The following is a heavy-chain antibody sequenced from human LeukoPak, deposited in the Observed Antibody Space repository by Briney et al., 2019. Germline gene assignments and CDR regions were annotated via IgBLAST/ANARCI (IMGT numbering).Heavy chain of an antibody. Sequence: SETLSLTCTVSGGSISSSSYYWGWIRQPSGKGLEWIGSIYYSGSTYYNPSLKSRVTISVDTSKNQFSLKLSSVTAADTAVYYCARVYRSSSWYFDYWGQGTLVTVSS. CDR2: IYYSGST. J-gene: IGHJ4*02. CDR3: ARVYRSSSWYFDY. CDR1: GGSISSSSYY. V-gene: IGHV4-39*07. D-gene: IGHD6-13*01.